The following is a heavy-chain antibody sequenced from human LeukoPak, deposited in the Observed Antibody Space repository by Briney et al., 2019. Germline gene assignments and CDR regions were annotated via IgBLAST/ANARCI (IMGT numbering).Heavy chain of an antibody. CDR3: AKDKGIYYYGMDV. V-gene: IGHV3-30*18. CDR2: TPYDGSNK. D-gene: IGHD6-13*01. CDR1: GFTFSTFG. Sequence: GGSLRLSCAACGFTFSTFGMHWVRQTPGKGLEWVAVTPYDGSNKYYADSVKGRFTISRDNSKNTLYLQMNSLRAEDTAVYFCAKDKGIYYYGMDVWGQGTTVTVSS. J-gene: IGHJ6*02.